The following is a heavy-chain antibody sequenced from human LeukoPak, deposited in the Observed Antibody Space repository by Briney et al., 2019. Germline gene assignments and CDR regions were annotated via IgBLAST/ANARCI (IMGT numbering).Heavy chain of an antibody. Sequence: SETLSLTCTVSGGSISNYYWGWIRQSPGKGLEWIGYIHYSGSSNYNPSLKSRVTMSLDTSKNQFSLKLYFVTAADTAVYYCARQGLGATAGGADSWGQGTLVTVSS. CDR1: GGSISNYY. V-gene: IGHV4-59*08. J-gene: IGHJ4*02. D-gene: IGHD1-26*01. CDR2: IHYSGSS. CDR3: ARQGLGATAGGADS.